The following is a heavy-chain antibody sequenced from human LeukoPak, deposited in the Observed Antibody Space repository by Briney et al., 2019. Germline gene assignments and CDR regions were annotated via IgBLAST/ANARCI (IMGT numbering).Heavy chain of an antibody. CDR1: GGSISSYY. J-gene: IGHJ4*02. V-gene: IGHV4-59*01. Sequence: SDTLSLICTVSGGSISSYYWSWIRQPPGKGLEWVGYIYYSGSTNYNPSLKSRVTISVDTSKNQFSLRLSSVTAADTAVYYCARESWYVDNWGQGTLVTVSS. CDR2: IYYSGST. CDR3: ARESWYVDN.